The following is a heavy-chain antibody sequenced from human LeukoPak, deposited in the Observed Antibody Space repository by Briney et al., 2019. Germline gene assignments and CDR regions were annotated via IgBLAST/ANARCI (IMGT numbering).Heavy chain of an antibody. D-gene: IGHD6-19*01. J-gene: IGHJ6*03. CDR2: IIPIFGTA. V-gene: IGHV1-69*01. CDR3: ARAGDYSSGWQEYNYMDV. Sequence: VKVSCKASGGTFSSYAISWVRQAPGQGLEWMGGIIPIFGTANYAQKFQGRVTITADESTSTAYMELSSLRSEDTAVYYCARAGDYSSGWQEYNYMDVWGKGTTVTISS. CDR1: GGTFSSYA.